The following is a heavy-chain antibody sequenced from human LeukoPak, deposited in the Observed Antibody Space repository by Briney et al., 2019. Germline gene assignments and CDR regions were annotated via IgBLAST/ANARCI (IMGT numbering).Heavy chain of an antibody. CDR1: GFTFCMYG. CDR2: IANDGKTT. D-gene: IGHD3-16*02. CDR3: AAQKRGSYRPYYFDY. Sequence: PGGSLRLSCAASGFTFCMYGTHWVRQAPGKGLEWGADIANDGKTTYYADSVKGRFTISRDNSKNTLSLQMNSLRAEDTALYYCAAQKRGSYRPYYFDYWGQGTLVTVSS. V-gene: IGHV3-30*03. J-gene: IGHJ4*02.